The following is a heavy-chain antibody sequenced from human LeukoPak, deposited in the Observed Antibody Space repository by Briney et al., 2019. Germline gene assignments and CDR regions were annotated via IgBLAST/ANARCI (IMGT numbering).Heavy chain of an antibody. J-gene: IGHJ4*02. CDR1: GGSFSGYY. CDR2: INDSGST. V-gene: IGHV4-34*01. D-gene: IGHD4-17*01. CDR3: ALRVMTTVTYIDY. Sequence: AETLSLTCAVYGGSFSGYYWSWIRQPPGKGLEWIGEINDSGSTNYNPSLKSRVTISVDTSKNQFSLKLSSVTAADTAVYYCALRVMTTVTYIDYWGQGTLVTVSS.